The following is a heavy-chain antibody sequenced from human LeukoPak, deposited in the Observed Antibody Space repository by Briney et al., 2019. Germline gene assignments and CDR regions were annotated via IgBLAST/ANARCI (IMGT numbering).Heavy chain of an antibody. J-gene: IGHJ6*02. Sequence: PGGSLRLSCAASGFTFNTYAMSWVRQAPGKGLEWVSGVSGSGGNTYYTDSVTGRFTISRDNSKNTLYLEMNSLRAEDTAVYYCARDRCGDICFYGLDVWGQGTTVSVSS. CDR1: GFTFNTYA. V-gene: IGHV3-23*01. D-gene: IGHD2-21*01. CDR2: VSGSGGNT. CDR3: ARDRCGDICFYGLDV.